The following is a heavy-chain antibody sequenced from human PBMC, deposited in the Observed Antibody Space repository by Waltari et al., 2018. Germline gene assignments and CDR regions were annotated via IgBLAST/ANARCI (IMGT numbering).Heavy chain of an antibody. D-gene: IGHD1-1*01. CDR1: GYSISSGYY. Sequence: HVQLQESGPGLVKPSETLSLTCTVSGYSISSGYYWGWIRQPPGKGLEGHGRIYHGGSNNYNPALKGPVTLSIYTAKDLFSLKLNSVAAAEPAVYYWGTSPGTGTTGFYYYYMDVWAKGTTVTVSS. J-gene: IGHJ6*03. CDR2: IYHGGSN. CDR3: GTSPGTGTTGFYYYYMDV. V-gene: IGHV4-38-2*02.